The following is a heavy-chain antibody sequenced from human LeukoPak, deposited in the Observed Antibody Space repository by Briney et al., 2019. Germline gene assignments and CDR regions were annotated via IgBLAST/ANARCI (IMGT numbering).Heavy chain of an antibody. CDR2: IYYSGST. V-gene: IGHV4-39*01. CDR3: ARGRGDDSSGYYYGPPDY. Sequence: SETLSLTCTVFGGSISSSSYYWGWIRQPPGKGLEWIGSIYYSGSTYYNPSLKSRVTISVDTSKNQFSLKLSSVTAADTAVYYCARGRGDDSSGYYYGPPDYWGQGTLVTVSS. J-gene: IGHJ4*02. CDR1: GGSISSSSYY. D-gene: IGHD3-22*01.